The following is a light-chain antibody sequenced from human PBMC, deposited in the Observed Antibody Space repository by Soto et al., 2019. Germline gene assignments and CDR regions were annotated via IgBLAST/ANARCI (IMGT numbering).Light chain of an antibody. J-gene: IGLJ1*01. V-gene: IGLV2-8*01. Sequence: QSALTQPPSASGSPGQSVTISCTGTSSDVGGYNYVSWYQQHPGKAPKLMICEVSKRPSGVPDRFSGSKSGNTASLTVSGLQAEDEADYYCSSYAGSNNLVFGTGTKLTVL. CDR2: EVS. CDR1: SSDVGGYNY. CDR3: SSYAGSNNLV.